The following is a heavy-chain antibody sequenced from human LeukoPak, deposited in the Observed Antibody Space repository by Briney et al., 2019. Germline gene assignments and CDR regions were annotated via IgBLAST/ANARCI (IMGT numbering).Heavy chain of an antibody. Sequence: GGSLRLSCAASGFTFSSYAMSWVRQAPGKGLEWVSAISGSGGSTYYADSVKGRFTISRDNSKNTLYLQMNSLRAEDTAVYYCAKAPIIAAAGIKRYFDLWGRGTLVTVSS. V-gene: IGHV3-23*01. CDR2: ISGSGGST. D-gene: IGHD6-13*01. CDR1: GFTFSSYA. CDR3: AKAPIIAAAGIKRYFDL. J-gene: IGHJ2*01.